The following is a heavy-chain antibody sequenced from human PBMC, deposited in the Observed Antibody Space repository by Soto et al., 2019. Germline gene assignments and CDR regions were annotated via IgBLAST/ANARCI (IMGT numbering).Heavy chain of an antibody. Sequence: WASVKVSCKVSGYTLTELSMHWVRQAPGKGLEWMGGFDPEDGETIYAQKFQGRVTMTEDTSTDTAYMELSSLRSEDTAVYYCAIHAAGTTPIFDYWGQGTLVTVSS. CDR3: AIHAAGTTPIFDY. CDR2: FDPEDGET. V-gene: IGHV1-24*01. CDR1: GYTLTELS. D-gene: IGHD6-13*01. J-gene: IGHJ4*02.